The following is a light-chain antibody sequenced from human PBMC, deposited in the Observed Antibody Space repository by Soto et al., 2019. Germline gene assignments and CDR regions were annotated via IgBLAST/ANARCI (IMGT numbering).Light chain of an antibody. CDR1: QGINNL. J-gene: IGKJ4*01. V-gene: IGKV1-16*02. CDR2: AAS. Sequence: DIQMTQSPPSLSASVGDRVTITCRASQGINNLLAWFQQKPGKGPKFLIYAASSLHSGVPSKFSGSGSGTDFTLTISSLHPEDFATYYCQQCASSPLTFGRGTTVEIK. CDR3: QQCASSPLT.